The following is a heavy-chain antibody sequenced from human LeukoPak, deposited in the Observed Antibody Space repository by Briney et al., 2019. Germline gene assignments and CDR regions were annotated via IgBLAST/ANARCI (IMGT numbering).Heavy chain of an antibody. D-gene: IGHD6-13*01. V-gene: IGHV1-2*02. Sequence: ASVKVSCKASGYTFTGYYMHWVRQAPGQGLEWMGWINPNSGGTNYAQKFQGRVTITRDTSISTAYMELSRLRSDDTAVYYCATAQVGAAARFDYWGQGTLVTVSS. CDR1: GYTFTGYY. CDR2: INPNSGGT. J-gene: IGHJ4*02. CDR3: ATAQVGAAARFDY.